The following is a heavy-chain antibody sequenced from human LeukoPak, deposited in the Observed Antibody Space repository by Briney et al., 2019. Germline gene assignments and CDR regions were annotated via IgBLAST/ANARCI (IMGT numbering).Heavy chain of an antibody. CDR1: GFTISSFW. D-gene: IGHD4-11*01. CDR3: ARGAYSFDY. Sequence: GGSLRLSCAASGFTISSFWMHWVRQAPGKGLVWVARINSDSTSTSYVDSVKGRFTISRDNAKNTVYLQMSSLRADDTAMYYCARGAYSFDYWGQGILVTVSS. J-gene: IGHJ4*02. V-gene: IGHV3-74*01. CDR2: INSDSTST.